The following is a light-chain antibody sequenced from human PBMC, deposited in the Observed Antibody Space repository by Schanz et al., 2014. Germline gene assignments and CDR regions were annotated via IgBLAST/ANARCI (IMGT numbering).Light chain of an antibody. CDR3: AAWDDSLQGWV. CDR2: GDS. V-gene: IGLV1-40*01. J-gene: IGLJ3*02. CDR1: SSNIGAGYD. Sequence: QSVLTQPPSVSGAPGQRVTISCTGSSSNIGAGYDVHWYQQLPGTAPKLLIFGDSNRPSGVPARFFGSKSGTSASLAISGLQSEDEADYHCAAWDDSLQGWVFGGGTKLTVL.